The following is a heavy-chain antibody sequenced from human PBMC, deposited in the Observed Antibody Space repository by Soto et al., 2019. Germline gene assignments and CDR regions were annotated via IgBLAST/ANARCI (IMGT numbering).Heavy chain of an antibody. D-gene: IGHD5-12*01. CDR2: IFYTGTT. Sequence: PSETLSLTCAVYGGSFSGYFWSWIRQPPGKGLEWIGYIFYTGTTKYNPSLKSRVTISVDTSKNQFSLNLSSVSAADTAVYYCARGSDFLYYYGMDVWGQGTTVTVSS. CDR3: ARGSDFLYYYGMDV. CDR1: GGSFSGYF. J-gene: IGHJ6*02. V-gene: IGHV4-59*01.